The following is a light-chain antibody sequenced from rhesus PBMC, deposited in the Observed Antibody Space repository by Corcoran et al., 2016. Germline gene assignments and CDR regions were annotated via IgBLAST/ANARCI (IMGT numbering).Light chain of an antibody. J-gene: IGKJ1*01. V-gene: IGKV1-22*01. Sequence: DIQMTQSPSSLSASVGDTVTITCRASQSISSWLAWYQQKPGKAPKLLIYKATTLESGVPSRFSGSGSGTNFTLTISSLQSEDFATYYCQQYSSSPRTFGQGTKVEIK. CDR3: QQYSSSPRT. CDR1: QSISSW. CDR2: KAT.